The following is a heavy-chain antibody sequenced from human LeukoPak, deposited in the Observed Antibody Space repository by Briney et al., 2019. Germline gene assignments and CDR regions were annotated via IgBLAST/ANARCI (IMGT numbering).Heavy chain of an antibody. J-gene: IGHJ4*02. Sequence: GSLRLSCAASGFTVSSNYMSWIRQPPGKGLEWIGEINHNGSTNYNPSLKSRVTISVDTSKNQFSLKLSSVTAADTAVYYCARGMIGISTFRFDYWGQGTLVTVSS. CDR1: GFTVSSNY. CDR2: INHNGST. V-gene: IGHV4-34*01. D-gene: IGHD3-16*01. CDR3: ARGMIGISTFRFDY.